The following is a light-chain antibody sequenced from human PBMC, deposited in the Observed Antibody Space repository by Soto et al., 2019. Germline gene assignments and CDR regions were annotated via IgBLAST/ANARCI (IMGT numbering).Light chain of an antibody. Sequence: QSVLTQPASVSGSPGQSITISCTGTSSDVGGYNYVSWYQQHPGKAPKLMIYDVSNRPSGVSDRFFGSKSGNTASLTISGLQAEDEADYCCSSYTSSSTLEVFGGGTKLTVL. J-gene: IGLJ2*01. CDR2: DVS. CDR3: SSYTSSSTLEV. V-gene: IGLV2-14*01. CDR1: SSDVGGYNY.